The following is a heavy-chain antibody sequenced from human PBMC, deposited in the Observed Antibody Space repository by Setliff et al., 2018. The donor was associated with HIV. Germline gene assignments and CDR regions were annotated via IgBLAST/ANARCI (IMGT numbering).Heavy chain of an antibody. CDR2: ISVIGVNS. CDR1: GFTFSNYV. CDR3: AKTSNTGYLFCSDY. Sequence: GGSLRLSCAASGFTFSNYVINWVRQAPGKGLEWISGISVIGVNSYYADSVKGRFTISRDNSKNTVYLQMNSLRAEDTAVYYCAKTSNTGYLFCSDYWGQGTLVTVSS. J-gene: IGHJ4*02. V-gene: IGHV3-23*01. D-gene: IGHD3-9*01.